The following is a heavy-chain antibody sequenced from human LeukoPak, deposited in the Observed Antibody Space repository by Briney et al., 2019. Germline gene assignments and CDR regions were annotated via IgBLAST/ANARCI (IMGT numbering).Heavy chain of an antibody. CDR2: INPNSGGT. Sequence: ASVKVSCKVVEYSFTGYHLHWMRQAPGHGLEWMGKINPNSGGTNYAQKFQGRVTMTRDTSISTAYMELSRLRSDDTAVYYCARVAGYGDYVEEGRDNWGQGTLVTVSS. CDR3: ARVAGYGDYVEEGRDN. J-gene: IGHJ4*02. V-gene: IGHV1-2*02. CDR1: EYSFTGYH. D-gene: IGHD4-17*01.